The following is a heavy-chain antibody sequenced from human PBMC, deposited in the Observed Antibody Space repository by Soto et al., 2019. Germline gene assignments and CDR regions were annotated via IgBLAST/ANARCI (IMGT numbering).Heavy chain of an antibody. Sequence: GGSLRLSCAASGFSFSTYEMNWVRQAPGKGLEWVSYISKNGIDIYYADSVKGRFTISRGNANNSLFLQMNSLRAEDTAVYYCAPRKSGSFNIGAFDIWGQGTMVTVSS. J-gene: IGHJ3*02. V-gene: IGHV3-48*03. CDR3: APRKSGSFNIGAFDI. CDR2: ISKNGIDI. D-gene: IGHD3-10*01. CDR1: GFSFSTYE.